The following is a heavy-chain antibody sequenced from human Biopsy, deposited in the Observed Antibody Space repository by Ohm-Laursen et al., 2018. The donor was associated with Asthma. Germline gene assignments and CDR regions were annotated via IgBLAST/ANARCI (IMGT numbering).Heavy chain of an antibody. V-gene: IGHV3-30*18. J-gene: IGHJ6*02. CDR1: GFTFGDYC. D-gene: IGHD3-3*01. CDR3: AKDTEGRYDFWSGLSYNYYGMDV. CDR2: IPYDGSTK. Sequence: SLRLSCTASGFTFGDYCMSWVRQVPGQGLEWVAVIPYDGSTKYYADSVKGRFTISRDNSKNTLYLQMSSLRVEDTAVYYCAKDTEGRYDFWSGLSYNYYGMDVWGQETTVTVSS.